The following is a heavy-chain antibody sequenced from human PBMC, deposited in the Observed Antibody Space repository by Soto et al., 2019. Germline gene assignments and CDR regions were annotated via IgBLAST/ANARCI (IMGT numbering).Heavy chain of an antibody. V-gene: IGHV3-74*01. CDR2: ISTDASST. J-gene: IGHJ1*01. Sequence: EVQLVESGGGLVQPGGSLRLSCAASGFTFSSYWMHWVRQAPGKGLVWVSSISTDASSTSYADPVKGRFTISRANAKNTLYLQMNRVRAEDTAVYYCARLPNKSPQNWGQGTLVIVSP. CDR1: GFTFSSYW. CDR3: ARLPNKSPQN.